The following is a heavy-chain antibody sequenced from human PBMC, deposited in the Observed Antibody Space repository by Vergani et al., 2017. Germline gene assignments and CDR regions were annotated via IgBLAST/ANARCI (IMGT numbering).Heavy chain of an antibody. J-gene: IGHJ4*02. V-gene: IGHV1-18*01. CDR2: ISAYNGNT. Sequence: QVQLVQSGAEVKKPGASVKVSCKASGYTFFNFGISWVRQAPGQGLEWMGGISAYNGNTNYAQNLQGRVTMTTDTSTTTAYMELRSLRSDDTAVYYCAGSRRRGSSIPEDYWGQGTLVTGYS. CDR3: AGSRRRGSSIPEDY. D-gene: IGHD2-2*01. CDR1: GYTFFNFG.